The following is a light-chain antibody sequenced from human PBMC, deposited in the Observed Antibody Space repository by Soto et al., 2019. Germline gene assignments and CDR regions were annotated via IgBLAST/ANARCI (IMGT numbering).Light chain of an antibody. CDR3: QQYNNWPRA. Sequence: EIVMTQSPATLSVSPGERATLSCRASQSVSSNLAWYQQKPGQAPRLLFYGAFTRATGIPARFSGSGSGTEFTLTISSLQSEDFAVYYCQQYNNWPRAFGQGTKVEIK. V-gene: IGKV3-15*01. J-gene: IGKJ1*01. CDR1: QSVSSN. CDR2: GAF.